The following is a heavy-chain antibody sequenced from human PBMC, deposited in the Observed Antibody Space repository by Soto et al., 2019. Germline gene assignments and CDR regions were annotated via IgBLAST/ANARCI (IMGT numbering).Heavy chain of an antibody. J-gene: IGHJ6*03. CDR3: ARDMKRSGWPDYYYYYMDV. V-gene: IGHV3-74*01. CDR1: GFTFSSYW. Sequence: GGSLRLSCAASGFTFSSYWMHWVRQAPGKGLVWVSRINSDGSSTSYADSVKGRFTISRDNAKNTLYLQMNSLRAEDTAVYYCARDMKRSGWPDYYYYYMDVWGKGTTVTVSS. D-gene: IGHD6-19*01. CDR2: INSDGSST.